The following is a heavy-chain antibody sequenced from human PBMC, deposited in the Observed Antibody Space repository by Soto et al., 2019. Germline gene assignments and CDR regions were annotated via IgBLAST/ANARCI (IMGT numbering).Heavy chain of an antibody. J-gene: IGHJ5*02. CDR2: IYYSGST. D-gene: IGHD6-19*01. Sequence: PLEILSLTCTVSGGSIISYYWSWIRQPPGKGLEWIGYIYYSGSTNYNPSLKSRVTISVDTSKNQFSLKLSSVTAADTAVYYCARIAVAGTSRWFDPWGQGTLVTVSS. CDR1: GGSIISYY. V-gene: IGHV4-59*01. CDR3: ARIAVAGTSRWFDP.